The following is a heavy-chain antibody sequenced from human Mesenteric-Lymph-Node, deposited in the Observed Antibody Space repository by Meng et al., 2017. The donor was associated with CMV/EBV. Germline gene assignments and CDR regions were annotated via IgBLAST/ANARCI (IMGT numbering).Heavy chain of an antibody. J-gene: IGHJ4*02. V-gene: IGHV1-18*01. Sequence: ASVKVSCKASGYTFISYDISWVRHVPGQGLEWMGTISAYDGATKYAQSFQGRVTMTTDTPTYSAYMHLTGLTSDDTAVYYCAGGVGHFYLDHWGQGTLVTVSS. CDR1: GYTFISYD. CDR2: ISAYDGAT. D-gene: IGHD3-3*02. CDR3: AGGVGHFYLDH.